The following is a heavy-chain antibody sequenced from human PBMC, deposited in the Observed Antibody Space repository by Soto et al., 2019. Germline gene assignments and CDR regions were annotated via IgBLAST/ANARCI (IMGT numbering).Heavy chain of an antibody. J-gene: IGHJ4*02. CDR3: ASSSSDHLGSFDY. CDR2: IIPILGIA. D-gene: IGHD6-6*01. CDR1: GGTFSSYT. V-gene: IGHV1-69*02. Sequence: SVKVSCKASGGTFSSYTISWVRQAPGQGLEWMGRIIPILGIANYAQKFQGRVTITADKSTSTAYMELSSLRSEDTAVYYCASSSSDHLGSFDYWGQGTLVTVSS.